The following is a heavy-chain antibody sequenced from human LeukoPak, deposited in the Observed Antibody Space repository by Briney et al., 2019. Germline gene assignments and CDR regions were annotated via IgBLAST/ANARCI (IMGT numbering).Heavy chain of an antibody. V-gene: IGHV3-48*04. D-gene: IGHD5-24*01. CDR1: GFTFTSHS. CDR2: ISSTSSAT. J-gene: IGHJ3*02. CDR3: ARAMTNIIEMATIWDDAFDI. Sequence: GGSLRLSCAASGFTFTSHSMHWVRQAPGKGLEWVSHISSTSSATYYADSVKGRFTISRDNAKNSLYLQMNSLRAEDTAVYYCARAMTNIIEMATIWDDAFDIWGQGTMVTVSS.